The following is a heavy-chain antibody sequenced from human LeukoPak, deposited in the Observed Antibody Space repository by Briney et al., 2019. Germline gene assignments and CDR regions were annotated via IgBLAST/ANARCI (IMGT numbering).Heavy chain of an antibody. D-gene: IGHD6-13*01. V-gene: IGHV3-7*01. CDR3: ARLGSSWQLDY. J-gene: IGHJ4*02. CDR2: IKQDGSEK. CDR1: GFTFSSYW. Sequence: GGSLRLSCAASGFTFSSYWMSWVRQAPGKGLEWVANIKQDGSEKYYVDSVKGRFTISRDNAKDSLYPQMNSLRAEDTAVYYCARLGSSWQLDYWGQGTLVTVSS.